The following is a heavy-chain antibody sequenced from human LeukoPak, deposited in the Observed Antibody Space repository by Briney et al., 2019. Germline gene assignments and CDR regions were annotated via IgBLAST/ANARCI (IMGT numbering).Heavy chain of an antibody. CDR2: ISGSGGST. Sequence: GGSLRLSCAASGFTFSSYAMSWVRQAPGKGLEWVSAISGSGGSTYYADSVKGRFTISRDNSKNTLCLQMNSLRAEDTAVYYCAKFRRGTAVAGDYFDYWGQGTLVTVSS. J-gene: IGHJ4*02. V-gene: IGHV3-23*01. D-gene: IGHD6-19*01. CDR3: AKFRRGTAVAGDYFDY. CDR1: GFTFSSYA.